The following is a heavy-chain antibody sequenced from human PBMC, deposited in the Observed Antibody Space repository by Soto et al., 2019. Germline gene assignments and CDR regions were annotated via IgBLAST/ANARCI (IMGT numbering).Heavy chain of an antibody. Sequence: PSETLSLTCTVSGGSISSSYWSWIRQPPGKGLEWLAYIYDDGSANYNPSLKSRATISLDMSKNQFSLKLTSVTAADTAVYYCASDKYCSGGSCGKNWFDPWGQGTLVTVSS. CDR2: IYDDGSA. V-gene: IGHV4-59*01. D-gene: IGHD2-15*01. J-gene: IGHJ5*02. CDR3: ASDKYCSGGSCGKNWFDP. CDR1: GGSISSSY.